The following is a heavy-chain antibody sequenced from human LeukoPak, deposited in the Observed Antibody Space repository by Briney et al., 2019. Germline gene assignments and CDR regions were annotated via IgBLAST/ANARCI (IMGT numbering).Heavy chain of an antibody. CDR3: ARGEVALNWLDP. J-gene: IGHJ5*02. Sequence: PSETLSLTCTVSGGSISSYYWTWIRQPPGKGLEWIAYIYYSGSTNYNPSLKSRVTISVDKSKNQFSLKLRSVTAADTAVYYCARGEVALNWLDPWGQGTLVTVSS. D-gene: IGHD2-15*01. CDR1: GGSISSYY. V-gene: IGHV4-59*01. CDR2: IYYSGST.